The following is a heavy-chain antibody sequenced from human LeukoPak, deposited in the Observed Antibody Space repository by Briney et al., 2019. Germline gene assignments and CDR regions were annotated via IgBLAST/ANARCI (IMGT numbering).Heavy chain of an antibody. V-gene: IGHV3-23*01. CDR1: GFTISTYG. CDR3: AKSVYHSGNY. Sequence: SVRLSCAASGFTISTYGMSWVREAPGKGLEWVSSISGATSYYADSVKGRFTISRDNSKNTVSLQMNSLRAEDTAVYYCAKSVYHSGNYWGQGTLVTVSS. J-gene: IGHJ4*02. D-gene: IGHD3-10*01. CDR2: ISGATS.